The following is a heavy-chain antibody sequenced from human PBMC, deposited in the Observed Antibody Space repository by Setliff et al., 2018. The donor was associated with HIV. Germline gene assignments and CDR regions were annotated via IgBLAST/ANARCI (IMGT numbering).Heavy chain of an antibody. V-gene: IGHV4-59*08. D-gene: IGHD3-22*01. CDR1: GGSISSHY. CDR2: IYYSGST. Sequence: LSLTCTVSGGSISSHYWSWIRQPPGKGLEWIGSIYYSGSTNYNPSLKSRVTISVDTSKNQFSLKLTSVTAADTAVFYCARWPPHRSSDYDQEYYFDYWGQGTLVTVSS. J-gene: IGHJ4*02. CDR3: ARWPPHRSSDYDQEYYFDY.